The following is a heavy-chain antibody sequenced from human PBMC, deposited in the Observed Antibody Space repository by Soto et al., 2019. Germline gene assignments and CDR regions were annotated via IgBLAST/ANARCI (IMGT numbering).Heavy chain of an antibody. V-gene: IGHV3-21*01. CDR2: ISSSSSYI. Sequence: GGSLRLSCAASGFTFSSYSMNWVRQAPGKGLEWVSSISSSSSYIYYADSVKGRFTISRDNAKNSLYLQMNSLRAEDTAVYYCACYDILTGPTDYWGQGTLVTVSS. D-gene: IGHD3-9*01. CDR1: GFTFSSYS. CDR3: ACYDILTGPTDY. J-gene: IGHJ4*02.